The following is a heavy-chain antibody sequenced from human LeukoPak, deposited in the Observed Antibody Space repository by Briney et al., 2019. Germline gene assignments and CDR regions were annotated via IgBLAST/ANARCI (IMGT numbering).Heavy chain of an antibody. Sequence: SETLSLTCTVSGGSISSYYWSWIRQPPGKGLEWIAYISDIGSINYNPSLKSRVTISLDTSKNQFSLKLSSVTAADTPVYYCAGHHPRNTVDFWGQGTLVTVSS. CDR3: AGHHPRNTVDF. V-gene: IGHV4-59*08. D-gene: IGHD2-8*02. CDR1: GGSISSYY. CDR2: ISDIGSI. J-gene: IGHJ4*02.